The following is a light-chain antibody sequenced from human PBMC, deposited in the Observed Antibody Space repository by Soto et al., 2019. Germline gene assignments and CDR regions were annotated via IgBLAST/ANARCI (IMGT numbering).Light chain of an antibody. Sequence: QAVVTQSPSASGTPGQRVTVSCSGTYSNIGINDVHWYRQLSGTAPQILIYDTSQRATGVPDRFSGSRSGTSASLVISGLQTEDEADYHCAAWDDSLNGPAFGGGTQLTVL. CDR3: AAWDDSLNGPA. CDR2: DTS. V-gene: IGLV1-44*01. CDR1: YSNIGIND. J-gene: IGLJ2*01.